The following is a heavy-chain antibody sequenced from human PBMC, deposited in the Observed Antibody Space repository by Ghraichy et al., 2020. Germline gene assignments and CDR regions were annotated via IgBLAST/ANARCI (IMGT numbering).Heavy chain of an antibody. Sequence: GGSLRLSCVASGFRFNDYAMHWVRQAPGKGLEWVTFISYTGGNVYYADSVKGRFSISRDNSKNTLYLQMNSLRSEDTTVYYCAREAGELGAFDIWGQGARVTVSS. V-gene: IGHV3-30*04. J-gene: IGHJ3*02. D-gene: IGHD3-10*01. CDR2: ISYTGGNV. CDR1: GFRFNDYA. CDR3: AREAGELGAFDI.